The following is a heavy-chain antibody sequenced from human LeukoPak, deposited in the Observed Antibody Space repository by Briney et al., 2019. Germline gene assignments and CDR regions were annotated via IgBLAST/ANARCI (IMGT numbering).Heavy chain of an antibody. V-gene: IGHV4-4*02. CDR1: GGSISSSNW. CDR2: IYHSGST. CDR3: ARHRRFLEWLLQTNYFDY. D-gene: IGHD3-3*01. Sequence: SGTLSLTCAVSGGSISSSNWWSWVRQPPGKGLEWIGKIYHSGSTNYNPSLKSRVTISVDKSKNQFSLKLSSVTAADTAVYYCARHRRFLEWLLQTNYFDYWGQGTLVTVSS. J-gene: IGHJ4*02.